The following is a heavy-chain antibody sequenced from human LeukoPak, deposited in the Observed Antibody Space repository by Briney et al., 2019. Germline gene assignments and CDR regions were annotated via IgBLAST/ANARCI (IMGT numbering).Heavy chain of an antibody. CDR1: GYSFTSYY. D-gene: IGHD3-22*01. CDR3: ARVGSGSGYSP. CDR2: MNPNSGNT. Sequence: ASVKVSCKTSGYSFTSYYIHWVRQAPRQGLEWMGWMNPNSGNTGYAQKFQGRVTMTRNTSISTAYMELSSLRSEDTAVYYCARVGSGSGYSPWGQGTLVTVSS. V-gene: IGHV1-8*01. J-gene: IGHJ5*02.